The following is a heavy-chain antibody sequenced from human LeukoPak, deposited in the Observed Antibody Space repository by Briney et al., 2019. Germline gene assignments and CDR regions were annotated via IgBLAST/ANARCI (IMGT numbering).Heavy chain of an antibody. D-gene: IGHD6-19*01. CDR2: IYTSGGT. J-gene: IGHJ4*02. CDR1: GGFIINHQ. CDR3: VRSSGTISY. V-gene: IGHV4-4*07. Sequence: SETLSLTCTGTGGFIINHQWNWIRQPAGKGQEWVGRIYTSGGTSYNPSFKSRVTMSVDTSKNKFFLKMSSVNAADTAVYYCVRSSGTISYWGQGTLVTVYS.